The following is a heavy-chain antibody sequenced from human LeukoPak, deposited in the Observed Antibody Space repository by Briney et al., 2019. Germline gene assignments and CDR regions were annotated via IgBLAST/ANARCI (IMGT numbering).Heavy chain of an antibody. D-gene: IGHD6-13*01. CDR1: GGTFSSYA. Sequence: GASVRVSCKASGGTFSSYAISWVRQAPGQGLEWMGGIIPVFGTANYAQKFQGRVTITADESTSTAYMELSSLRSEDTAVYYCAREAPYSGKFDYWGQGTLVTVSS. CDR3: AREAPYSGKFDY. CDR2: IIPVFGTA. V-gene: IGHV1-69*13. J-gene: IGHJ4*02.